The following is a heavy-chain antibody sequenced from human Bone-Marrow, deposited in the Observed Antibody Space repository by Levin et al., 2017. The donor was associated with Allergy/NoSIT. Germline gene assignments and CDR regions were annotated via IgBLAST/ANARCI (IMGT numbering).Heavy chain of an antibody. D-gene: IGHD3/OR15-3a*01. Sequence: LAGGSLRLSCAASGFTFSTYAMNWVRQAPGKGLEWVAIISYDASNERYAESVKGRFTISRDNSKSALYLQMNGLRPEDTALYYCVKEGYDVSTAYDVFFDYWGQGTLVTVSS. CDR3: VKEGYDVSTAYDVFFDY. CDR1: GFTFSTYA. V-gene: IGHV3-30*18. CDR2: ISYDASNE. J-gene: IGHJ4*02.